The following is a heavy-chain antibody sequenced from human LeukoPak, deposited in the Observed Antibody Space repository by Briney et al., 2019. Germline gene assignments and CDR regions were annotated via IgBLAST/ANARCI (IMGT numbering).Heavy chain of an antibody. V-gene: IGHV3-30*04. CDR1: GFTFSNYA. J-gene: IGHJ4*02. D-gene: IGHD2-2*02. CDR3: ARGYCTSTSCYNDY. CDR2: LSYDGTNK. Sequence: PGGSLRLSCAGSGFTFSNYAFHWVRQAPGKGLEWVAALSYDGTNKYYIDYVKGRFTISRDTSKSSLYLQMNTLRAEDTALYYCARGYCTSTSCYNDYWGQGTLVTVSS.